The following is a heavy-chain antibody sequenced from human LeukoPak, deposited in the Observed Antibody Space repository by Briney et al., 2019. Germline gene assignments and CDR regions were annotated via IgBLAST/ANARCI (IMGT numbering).Heavy chain of an antibody. CDR2: ISAYNGNT. J-gene: IGHJ3*02. Sequence: GASVKVSCKASGYTFTNYGISWVRQAPGQGLEWMGWISAYNGNTNYAQKLQGRVTMTTDPSTSTAYMELRSLRSDDTAVYYCATCSGGSCYPDAFDIWGQGTMVTVSS. CDR1: GYTFTNYG. V-gene: IGHV1-18*01. CDR3: ATCSGGSCYPDAFDI. D-gene: IGHD2-15*01.